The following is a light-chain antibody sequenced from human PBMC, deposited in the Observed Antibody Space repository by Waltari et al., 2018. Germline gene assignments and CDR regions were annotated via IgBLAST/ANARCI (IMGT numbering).Light chain of an antibody. Sequence: EIVLTQSPSTLSVSPGERAILSCRASQTISYNVAWSQQRPGQPPRLLIYGAAARAAAIPVRFSGSGSGTEFTLTISGLQSEDFAVYYCQHYHQWPPYTFGQGTKVE. V-gene: IGKV3-15*01. J-gene: IGKJ2*01. CDR1: QTISYN. CDR2: GAA. CDR3: QHYHQWPPYT.